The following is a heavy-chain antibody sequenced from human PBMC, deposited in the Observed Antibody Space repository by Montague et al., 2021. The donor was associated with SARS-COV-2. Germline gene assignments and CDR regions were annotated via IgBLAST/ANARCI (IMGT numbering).Heavy chain of an antibody. D-gene: IGHD2-15*01. CDR2: MSDSGST. V-gene: IGHV4-59*12. J-gene: IGHJ4*02. CDR3: TCRYSATLPAVY. Sequence: SETLSLTCTVSGGSISSFYWCWFWLPPGPGLERIGNMSDSGSTNTNSNPTRVATMTVDTYKNQSPLKVNSLTAADTAVYYCTCRYSATLPAVYWGQGTLVTVSS. CDR1: GGSISSFY.